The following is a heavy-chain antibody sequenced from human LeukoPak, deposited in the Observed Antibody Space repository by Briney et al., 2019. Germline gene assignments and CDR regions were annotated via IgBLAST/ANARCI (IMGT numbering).Heavy chain of an antibody. CDR3: ARLGGRYYGDYPNAFDI. D-gene: IGHD4-17*01. J-gene: IGHJ3*02. V-gene: IGHV4-39*01. CDR2: IYYSGST. Sequence: SETLSLTCTVSGGSISSSSYYWGWIRQPPGKGLEWIGSIYYSGSTYYNPSLKSRVTISVDTSKNQFSLKLSSVTAADTAVYYCARLGGRYYGDYPNAFDIWGQGTMVTVSS. CDR1: GGSISSSSYY.